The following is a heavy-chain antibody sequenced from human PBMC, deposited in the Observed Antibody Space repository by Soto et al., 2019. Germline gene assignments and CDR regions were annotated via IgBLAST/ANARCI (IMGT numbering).Heavy chain of an antibody. CDR3: ARSYQLLHFFDY. V-gene: IGHV4-39*01. CDR2: IYYSGST. J-gene: IGHJ4*02. CDR1: GGSISSSSYY. Sequence: QLQLQESGPGLVKPSETLSLTCTVSGGSISSSSYYWGWIRQPPGKGLEWIGSIYYSGSTYYNPSLKSRVTISVDTSKNQFSLKLSSVTAADTAVYYCARSYQLLHFFDYWGQGTLVTVSS. D-gene: IGHD2-2*01.